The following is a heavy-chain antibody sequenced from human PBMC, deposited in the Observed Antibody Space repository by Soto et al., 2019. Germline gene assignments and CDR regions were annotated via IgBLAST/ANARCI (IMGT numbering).Heavy chain of an antibody. CDR3: ARDKKEPLRGGIAVAGGS. CDR1: GYTFTSYY. Sequence: GASVNVSCKASGYTFTSYYMHWVRQAPGQGLEWMGIINPSGGSTSYAQKFQGRVTMTRDTSTSTVYMELSSLRSEDTAVYYCARDKKEPLRGGIAVAGGSWGQGTLVTVSS. V-gene: IGHV1-46*01. CDR2: INPSGGST. D-gene: IGHD6-19*01. J-gene: IGHJ5*02.